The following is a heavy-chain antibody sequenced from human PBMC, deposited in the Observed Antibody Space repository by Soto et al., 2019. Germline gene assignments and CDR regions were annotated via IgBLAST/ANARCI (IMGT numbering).Heavy chain of an antibody. CDR3: ASNKQDIVVVPAAIDY. V-gene: IGHV4-59*12. CDR1: GGSISSYY. D-gene: IGHD2-2*01. Sequence: PSETLSLTCTVSGGSISSYYWSWIRQPPGKGLEWIGYIYHSRSTYYNPSLKSRVTISVDRSKNQFSLKLSSVTAADTAVYYCASNKQDIVVVPAAIDYWGKGTLVTVSS. J-gene: IGHJ4*02. CDR2: IYHSRST.